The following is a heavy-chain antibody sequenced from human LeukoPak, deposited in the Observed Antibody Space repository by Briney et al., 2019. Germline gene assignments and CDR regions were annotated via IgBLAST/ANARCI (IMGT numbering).Heavy chain of an antibody. Sequence: SVKVSCKAFGGTFSSYAISWVRQAPGQGLEWMGGIIPIFGTANYAQKFQGRVTITADESTSTAYMELSSLRSEDTAVYYCASPPDCSGGSCYFGARWGQGTLVTVSS. CDR1: GGTFSSYA. J-gene: IGHJ4*02. CDR2: IIPIFGTA. D-gene: IGHD2-15*01. V-gene: IGHV1-69*13. CDR3: ASPPDCSGGSCYFGAR.